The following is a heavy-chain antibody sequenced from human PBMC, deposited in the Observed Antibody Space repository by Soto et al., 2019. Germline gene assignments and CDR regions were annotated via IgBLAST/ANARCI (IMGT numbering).Heavy chain of an antibody. D-gene: IGHD2-15*01. CDR3: ARDGAEGKKLPSNFDY. CDR1: GFTFSSYW. CDR2: IKQDGSEK. V-gene: IGHV3-7*01. Sequence: GGSLRLSCAASGFTFSSYWMSWVRQAPGKGLEWVANIKQDGSEKYYVDSVKGRFTISRDNAKNSLYLQMNSLRAEDTAVYYCARDGAEGKKLPSNFDYWGQGTLVTVSS. J-gene: IGHJ4*02.